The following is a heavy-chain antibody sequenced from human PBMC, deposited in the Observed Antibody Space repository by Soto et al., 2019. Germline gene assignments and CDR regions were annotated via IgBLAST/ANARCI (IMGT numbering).Heavy chain of an antibody. CDR2: ISSSSSYI. CDR3: ARDGIGYCSGGSCYNDYYMDV. Sequence: PGGSLRLSCAASGFTFSSYSMNWVRQAPGKGLEWVSSISSSSSYIYYADSVKGRFTISRGNAKNSLYLQMNSLRADDTAVYYCARDGIGYCSGGSCYNDYYMDVWGKGTTVTVS. J-gene: IGHJ6*03. D-gene: IGHD2-15*01. V-gene: IGHV3-21*01. CDR1: GFTFSSYS.